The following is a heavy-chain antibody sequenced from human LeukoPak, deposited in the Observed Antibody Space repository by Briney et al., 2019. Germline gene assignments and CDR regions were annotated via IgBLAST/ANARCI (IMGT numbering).Heavy chain of an antibody. V-gene: IGHV3-23*01. Sequence: PGGSLRLSCAASEFTFSSYAMSWVRQAPGKGLEWVSGVSAGGDTTYTADSVRGWFTISRDNSNNTLYLRMNTLTAEDTAVYYCAGISYSGTWPVGYWGQGALVTVTA. CDR1: EFTFSSYA. D-gene: IGHD6-25*01. J-gene: IGHJ4*02. CDR3: AGISYSGTWPVGY. CDR2: VSAGGDTT.